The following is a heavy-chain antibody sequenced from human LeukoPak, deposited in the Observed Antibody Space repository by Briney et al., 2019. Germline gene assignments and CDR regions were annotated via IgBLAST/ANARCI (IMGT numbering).Heavy chain of an antibody. V-gene: IGHV1-18*01. CDR1: GYTFTSYV. CDR2: ISAYNGNT. J-gene: IGHJ4*02. CDR3: ARDTGHYYDSSGYYPLDY. D-gene: IGHD3-22*01. Sequence: ASVKVSCKASGYTFTSYVISWVRQAPGQGLEGMGWISAYNGNTNYAQKLQARVTMTTDTSTSTAYMELRSLRSDDTAVYYCARDTGHYYDSSGYYPLDYWGQGTLVTVSS.